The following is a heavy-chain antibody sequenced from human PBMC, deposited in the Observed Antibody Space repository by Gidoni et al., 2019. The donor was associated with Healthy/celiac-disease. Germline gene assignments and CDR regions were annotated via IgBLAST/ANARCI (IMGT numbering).Heavy chain of an antibody. CDR3: ARGAPLAPWPLFDY. CDR2: IYYSGST. V-gene: IGHV4-59*01. Sequence: QVQLQESGPGLVKPSETLSLTCTVSGGSIRSYYWSWIRQPPGKGLEWIGYIYYSGSTNYNPSLKSRVTISVDTSKNQFSLKLSSVTAADTAVYYCARGAPLAPWPLFDYWGQGTLVTVSS. CDR1: GGSIRSYY. D-gene: IGHD5-12*01. J-gene: IGHJ4*02.